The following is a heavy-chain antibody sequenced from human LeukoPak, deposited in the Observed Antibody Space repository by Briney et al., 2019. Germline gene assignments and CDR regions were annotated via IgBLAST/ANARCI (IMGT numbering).Heavy chain of an antibody. CDR3: ARGLYCGGDCLTVAFDI. CDR2: IYSGGST. Sequence: GGSLRLSCAASGFTVSSNYMSWVRQAPGKGLEWVSVIYSGGSTYYADSVKGRFTISRDNSKNTLYLQMNSLRAEDTAVYYCARGLYCGGDCLTVAFDIWGQGTMVTVSS. J-gene: IGHJ3*02. V-gene: IGHV3-53*01. D-gene: IGHD2-21*02. CDR1: GFTVSSNY.